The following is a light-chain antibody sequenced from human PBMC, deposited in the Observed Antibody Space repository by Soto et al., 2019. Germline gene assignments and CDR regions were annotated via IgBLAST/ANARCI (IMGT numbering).Light chain of an antibody. CDR2: GNS. J-gene: IGLJ2*01. CDR1: SSNIGAGYD. Sequence: QSVLTQPPSVSGAPGQRGTISCTGSSSNIGAGYDVHWYQQLPGTAPKLLIYGNSNRPSGVPDRFSGSKSGTSASLAITGLQAEDEADYYCQSYDSSLSGVVFGGGPKLTVL. CDR3: QSYDSSLSGVV. V-gene: IGLV1-40*01.